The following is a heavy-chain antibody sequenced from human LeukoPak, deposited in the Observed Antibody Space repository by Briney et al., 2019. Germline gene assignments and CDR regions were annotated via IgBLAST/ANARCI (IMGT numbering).Heavy chain of an antibody. D-gene: IGHD1-1*01. J-gene: IGHJ5*02. Sequence: ASVKVSCKASGYTFTGYYMHWVRQAPGQGLEWMGWINPNSGGTNYAQKFQGRVTMTRDTSISTAYVELSRLRSDDTAVYYCARARQIGTTRWFDPWGQGTLVTVSS. CDR1: GYTFTGYY. V-gene: IGHV1-2*02. CDR3: ARARQIGTTRWFDP. CDR2: INPNSGGT.